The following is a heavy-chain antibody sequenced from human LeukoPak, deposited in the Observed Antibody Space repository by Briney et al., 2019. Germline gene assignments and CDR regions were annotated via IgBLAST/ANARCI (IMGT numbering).Heavy chain of an antibody. CDR2: IYYSGST. CDR3: ARSELLWFGKVNSGFDF. V-gene: IGHV4-59*01. CDR1: GGSISSYY. Sequence: SETLSLTCTVSGGSISSYYWSWIRQPPGKGLEWIGYIYYSGSTNYNPSLKSRVTISVDTSENQFSLKLSSVTAADTAMYYCARSELLWFGKVNSGFDFWGQGTLVSVSS. D-gene: IGHD3-10*01. J-gene: IGHJ4*02.